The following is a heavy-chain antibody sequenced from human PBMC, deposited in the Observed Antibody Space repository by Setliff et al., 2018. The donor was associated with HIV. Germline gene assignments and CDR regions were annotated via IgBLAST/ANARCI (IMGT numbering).Heavy chain of an antibody. Sequence: SETLSLTCTVSGGSASNSRYYWAWIRQPPGKGLEYIGSVHYKEKTYYNPSLKSRVTISIDTSKNQFSLNLTSVTAADTAVYYCASRIYYYDSNNFLREEGFDPWGQGTLVTVSS. CDR2: VHYKEKT. J-gene: IGHJ5*02. CDR1: GGSASNSRYY. V-gene: IGHV4-39*01. D-gene: IGHD3-22*01. CDR3: ASRIYYYDSNNFLREEGFDP.